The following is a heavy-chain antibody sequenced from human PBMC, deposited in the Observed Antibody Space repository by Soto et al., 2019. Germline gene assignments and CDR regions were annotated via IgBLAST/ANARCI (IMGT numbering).Heavy chain of an antibody. CDR1: GFTFSSYG. CDR3: VRAAGYSGNDYVYYYGMDV. Sequence: QVQLLEFGGGVVQPGRSLRLSCAASGFTFSSYGMHWVRQAPGKGLEWVALVWYDGGNKYYADSVKGRFTISRDNSKNTLYLQMNSLRDEDTAVYYCVRAAGYSGNDYVYYYGMDVWGQGTTVTVSS. CDR2: VWYDGGNK. V-gene: IGHV3-33*01. J-gene: IGHJ6*02. D-gene: IGHD5-12*01.